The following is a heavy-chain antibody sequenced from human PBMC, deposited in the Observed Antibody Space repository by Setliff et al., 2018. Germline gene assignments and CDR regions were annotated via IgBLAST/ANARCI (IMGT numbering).Heavy chain of an antibody. D-gene: IGHD3-22*01. CDR3: ARDTRDKYDTSGYYLSLGS. J-gene: IGHJ4*02. Sequence: YAINWVRQAPGQGLEWMGRIIPVLGSADYAQEFQGRVTISADESTRTAYLDLRSLRFEDTAVYYCARDTRDKYDTSGYYLSLGSWGQGTLVTVSS. V-gene: IGHV1-69*11. CDR2: IIPVLGSA. CDR1: YA.